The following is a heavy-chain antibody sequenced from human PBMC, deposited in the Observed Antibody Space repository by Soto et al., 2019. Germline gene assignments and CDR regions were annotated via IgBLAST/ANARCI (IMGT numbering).Heavy chain of an antibody. CDR2: IYYSGST. D-gene: IGHD6-13*01. J-gene: IGHJ6*03. Sequence: SETLSLTCTVSGGSISSYYWTWIRQPPGKGLEWIGYIYYSGSTNYNPSLKSRVTISVATSKTQFSLKLSSVTSADTAVYSCPRLHGYHPYMDVWGKGTTVTVSS. CDR3: PRLHGYHPYMDV. CDR1: GGSISSYY. V-gene: IGHV4-59*08.